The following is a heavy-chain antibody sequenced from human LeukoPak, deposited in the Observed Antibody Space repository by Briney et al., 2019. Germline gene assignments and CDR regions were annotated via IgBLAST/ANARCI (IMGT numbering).Heavy chain of an antibody. CDR3: ARDQRAAAGHIRFDP. J-gene: IGHJ5*02. V-gene: IGHV1-46*01. D-gene: IGHD6-19*01. CDR1: GYTFTSYY. Sequence: ASVKVSCKASGYTFTSYYMHWVRQAPGQGLEWMGTINPSGGSTSYAQKFQGRVTMTRDTSTSTVYMELSSLRSEDTAVYYCARDQRAAAGHIRFDPWGQGTLVTVSS. CDR2: INPSGGST.